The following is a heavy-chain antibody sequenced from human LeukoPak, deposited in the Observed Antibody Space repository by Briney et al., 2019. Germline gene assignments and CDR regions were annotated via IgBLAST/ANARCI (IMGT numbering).Heavy chain of an antibody. V-gene: IGHV4-38-2*01. Sequence: SETLSLTCAVSGYSISSGYYWGWIRQPPGKGLAWIGRIYHSGSTYYNPSLKSRVTISVDTSKNQFSLKLSSVASADTAVYYCARLYSSSCSKNWGQGTLVTVSS. CDR1: GYSISSGYY. CDR2: IYHSGST. J-gene: IGHJ4*02. CDR3: ARLYSSSCSKN. D-gene: IGHD6-13*01.